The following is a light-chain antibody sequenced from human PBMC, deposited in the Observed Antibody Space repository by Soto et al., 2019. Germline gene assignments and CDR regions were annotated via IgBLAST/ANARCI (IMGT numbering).Light chain of an antibody. CDR1: EDIANY. J-gene: IGKJ1*01. V-gene: IGKV1-5*01. Sequence: EIQMTQSPSTLSASVGDTVTITCRASEDIANYLAWHQQKPGRAPMLPISDASDLKSGVPSRFSGSGSGTDFTLIISNLQPDDSATYYFQQYKSWWTFGQGTKVQIK. CDR2: DAS. CDR3: QQYKSWWT.